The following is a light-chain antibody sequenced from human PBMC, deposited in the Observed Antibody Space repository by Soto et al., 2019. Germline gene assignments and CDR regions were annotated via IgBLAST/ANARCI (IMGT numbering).Light chain of an antibody. CDR1: ESVSSN. CDR2: GAS. CDR3: QPYNIWPLT. V-gene: IGKV3-15*01. Sequence: EIVMTQSPGTLSVSPGERATLSCRASESVSSNLAWYQQRPGQAPRLVIYGASTRATGVPTRFSGSRSGAEFTLTINSLQSEDFAVYYCQPYNIWPLTFGGGTKVDI. J-gene: IGKJ4*01.